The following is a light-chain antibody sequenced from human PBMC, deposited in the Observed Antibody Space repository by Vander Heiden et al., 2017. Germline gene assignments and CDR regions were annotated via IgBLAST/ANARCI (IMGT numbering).Light chain of an antibody. CDR2: DAS. CDR1: LDITNY. J-gene: IGKJ5*01. V-gene: IGKV1-33*01. Sequence: DIQMTQSPSSLSASVGDKITITCQASLDITNYLNWYQQKPGKAPKLLLYDASNLETGVPSRFSGSGSGTHFTFTISSLQPEDFATYYCQQYDYLPPTFGQGTRLEIK. CDR3: QQYDYLPPT.